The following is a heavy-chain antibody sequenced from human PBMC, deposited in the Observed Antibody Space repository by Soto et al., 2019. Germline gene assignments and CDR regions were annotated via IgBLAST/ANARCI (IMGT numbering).Heavy chain of an antibody. V-gene: IGHV1-2*02. CDR2: INPNSGGT. J-gene: IGHJ4*02. Sequence: QVQLVQSGAEVKKPGASVKVSCKASGYTFTGYYMHWVRQAPGQGLEWMGWINPNSGGTNYAQKFQGRVTMTRDTSISPAYMELSRLRSDDTAVYYCAREAPFAYDSLSYYFDYWGQGTLVTVSS. D-gene: IGHD3-9*01. CDR1: GYTFTGYY. CDR3: AREAPFAYDSLSYYFDY.